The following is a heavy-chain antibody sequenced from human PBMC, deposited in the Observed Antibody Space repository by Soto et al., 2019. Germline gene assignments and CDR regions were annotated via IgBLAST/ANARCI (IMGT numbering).Heavy chain of an antibody. CDR2: ISGSGGTT. V-gene: IGHV3-23*01. CDR1: GFSFSTYA. D-gene: IGHD6-13*01. CDR3: TKARQEAPASARSFDS. J-gene: IGHJ4*02. Sequence: GGSLRLSCAASGFSFSTYAMTWVRQAPGKGLEWVSIISGSGGTTYYADSVKGRFTISRDNSENTLYLQMSSLRAEDTAVYYCTKARQEAPASARSFDSWGQGTLVTVSS.